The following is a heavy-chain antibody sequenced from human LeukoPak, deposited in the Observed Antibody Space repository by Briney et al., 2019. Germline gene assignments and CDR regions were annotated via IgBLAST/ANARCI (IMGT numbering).Heavy chain of an antibody. CDR3: ARQSRATGTLDS. D-gene: IGHD6-13*01. Sequence: PETLSLTCTVPGGSISSYYWSWIRQPPGKGLEWIGYIYYSGSTNYNPSLKSRVTISLDTSKNQFSLKLSSVTAADTAVYYCARQSRATGTLDSWGQGTLVTVSS. V-gene: IGHV4-59*08. CDR2: IYYSGST. J-gene: IGHJ5*01. CDR1: GGSISSYY.